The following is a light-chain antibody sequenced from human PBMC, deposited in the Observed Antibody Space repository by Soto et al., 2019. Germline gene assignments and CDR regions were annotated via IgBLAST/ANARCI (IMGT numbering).Light chain of an antibody. CDR2: GAS. J-gene: IGKJ5*01. CDR1: QSVFNN. V-gene: IGKV3D-15*01. CDR3: QQYNNWPIT. Sequence: EIVLTQSPGTLSLSPGERATLSCRASQSVFNNHIGWYQQKPGQAPRRLIFGASFRATGIPDRFSGSGSGTDFTLTISSLQSEDFAVYYCQQYNNWPITFGQGTRLEI.